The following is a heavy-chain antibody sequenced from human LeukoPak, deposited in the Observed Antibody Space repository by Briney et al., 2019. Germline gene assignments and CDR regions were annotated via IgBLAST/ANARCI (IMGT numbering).Heavy chain of an antibody. V-gene: IGHV4-39*07. CDR3: AREGVAAAGNTDPGDY. CDR2: IYYSGST. J-gene: IGHJ4*02. D-gene: IGHD6-13*01. CDR1: GGSISSSSYY. Sequence: PSETLSLTCTVSGGSISSSSYYWGWIRQPPGKGLEWIGSIYYSGSTYYNPSLKSRVTISVDTSKNQFSLKLSSVTAADTAVYYCAREGVAAAGNTDPGDYWGQGTLVTVSS.